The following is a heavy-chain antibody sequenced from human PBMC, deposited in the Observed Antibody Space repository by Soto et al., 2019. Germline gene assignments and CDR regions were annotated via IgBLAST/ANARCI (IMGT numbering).Heavy chain of an antibody. D-gene: IGHD5-18*01. CDR2: ISAYNGNT. CDR3: ASSLLVGYGLEGESD. Sequence: QVQLVQSGAEVKKPGASVKVSCKASGYTFTSYGISWVRQAPGQGLEWMGWISAYNGNTNYAQKLEGRVPMTPDPSTSTAYMELRSLTSDDTAVYYCASSLLVGYGLEGESDWGQGTLVTVSS. J-gene: IGHJ4*02. V-gene: IGHV1-18*01. CDR1: GYTFTSYG.